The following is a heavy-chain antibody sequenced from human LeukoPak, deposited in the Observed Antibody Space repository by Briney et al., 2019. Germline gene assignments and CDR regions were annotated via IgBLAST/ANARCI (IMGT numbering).Heavy chain of an antibody. V-gene: IGHV1-8*03. CDR1: GYTFTSYD. CDR2: MNPNSGNT. J-gene: IGHJ5*02. D-gene: IGHD3-3*01. CDR3: ARGGAIFGVVIDNWFDP. Sequence: ASVKVSCKASGYTFTSYDINWVRQATGQGLEWMGWMNPNSGNTGYAQKFQGRVTITRNTSISTAYMELSSLRSEDTAVYYCARGGAIFGVVIDNWFDPWGQGTLVTVSS.